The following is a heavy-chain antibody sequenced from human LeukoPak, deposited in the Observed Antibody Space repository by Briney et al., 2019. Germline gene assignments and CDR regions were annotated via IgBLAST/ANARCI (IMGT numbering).Heavy chain of an antibody. V-gene: IGHV3-7*04. Sequence: GAFLILSCAASRFTFRSYCMSLVRQAPRKGLELVANIKEDGSKKYYVDSVKGRFTIFRNNARNSLYLQMNSLTADDTAVYYCARGKYYYDSSGYSIFDYWGQGRMVTDSS. CDR3: ARGKYYYDSSGYSIFDY. CDR1: RFTFRSYC. CDR2: IKEDGSKK. D-gene: IGHD3-22*01. J-gene: IGHJ4*02.